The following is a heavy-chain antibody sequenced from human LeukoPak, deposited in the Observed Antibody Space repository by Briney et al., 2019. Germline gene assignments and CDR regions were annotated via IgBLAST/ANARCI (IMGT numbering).Heavy chain of an antibody. V-gene: IGHV4-59*08. CDR2: IYYSGST. CDR1: GGSISSCY. Sequence: PSETLSLTCTVSGGSISSCYWSWIRQPPGKGLEWMGYIYYSGSTNYNPSLKSRVTISVDTSKNQFSLKLSSVTAADTAVYYRARHEAAAGAFTYFDYWGQGTLVTVSS. CDR3: ARHEAAAGAFTYFDY. J-gene: IGHJ4*02. D-gene: IGHD6-13*01.